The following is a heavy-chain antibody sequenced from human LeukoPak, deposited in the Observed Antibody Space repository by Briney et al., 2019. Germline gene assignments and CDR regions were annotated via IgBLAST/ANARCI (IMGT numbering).Heavy chain of an antibody. CDR3: ARERYSGYDYFPQHFDY. V-gene: IGHV1-46*01. D-gene: IGHD5-12*01. Sequence: ASVKVSCKASGYTFTSYYMHWVRQAPGQGLEWMGIINPSGGSTSYAQKFQGRVTMTRDTSTSTAYMELSSLRSEDTAVYYCARERYSGYDYFPQHFDYWGQGTLVTVSS. CDR1: GYTFTSYY. J-gene: IGHJ4*02. CDR2: INPSGGST.